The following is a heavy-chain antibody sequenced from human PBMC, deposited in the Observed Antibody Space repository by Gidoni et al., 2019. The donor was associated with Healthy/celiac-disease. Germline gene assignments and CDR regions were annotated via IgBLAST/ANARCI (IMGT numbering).Heavy chain of an antibody. Sequence: QVQLQQWGAGLLKPSETLSLTCAVYGGSFSGYYWSWIRQPPGKGLEWIGEINHSGRTNYNPSLKSRVTISVDTSKNQFSLKLSSVTAADTAVYYCARRLAAAASVGYFDYWGQGTLVTVSS. V-gene: IGHV4-34*01. CDR1: GGSFSGYY. CDR3: ARRLAAAASVGYFDY. J-gene: IGHJ4*02. CDR2: INHSGRT. D-gene: IGHD6-13*01.